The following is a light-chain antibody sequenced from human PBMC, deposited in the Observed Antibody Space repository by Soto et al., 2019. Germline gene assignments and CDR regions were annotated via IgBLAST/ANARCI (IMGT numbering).Light chain of an antibody. CDR2: AAS. CDR1: QSISSY. V-gene: IGKV1-39*01. J-gene: IGKJ1*01. CDR3: QQSYSTPWT. Sequence: DIQMTQSPSSLSESVGDRVTITCRASQSISSYLNWYQQKPGKAPKLLIYAASSLQSGVPSRFSGSGSGTDFTLTISSLQPKDFATYYCQQSYSTPWTFGQGTKVEIK.